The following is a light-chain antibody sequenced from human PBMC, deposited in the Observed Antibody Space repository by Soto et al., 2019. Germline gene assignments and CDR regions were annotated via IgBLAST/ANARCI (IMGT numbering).Light chain of an antibody. V-gene: IGKV1-39*01. CDR2: AAA. CDR3: QQYQTYST. Sequence: DIQMTQSPSSLSASVGGRVTIXXRASQSINRFLNWYQQKPGKAPXLPMFAAASLQGWDPSRFRGSGSGTDFTLSISSLQPNDFATNYSQQYQTYSTFGQGTRLVI. J-gene: IGKJ5*01. CDR1: QSINRF.